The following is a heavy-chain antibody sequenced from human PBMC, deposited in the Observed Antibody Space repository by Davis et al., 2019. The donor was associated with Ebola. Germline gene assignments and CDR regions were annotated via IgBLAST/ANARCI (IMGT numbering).Heavy chain of an antibody. D-gene: IGHD6-6*01. CDR2: ISSNGGGA. CDR1: GFTFSSLA. V-gene: IGHV3-64D*08. CDR3: VKDANMAGRPERGDWYFDV. J-gene: IGHJ2*01. Sequence: GESLKISCSASGFTFSSLAMHRVRQAPGKGLESVSAISSNGGGAFYADSVKGRFTISRDNSKNTLYLQMNSLRPEDTAVYYCVKDANMAGRPERGDWYFDVWGRGTLVTVSS.